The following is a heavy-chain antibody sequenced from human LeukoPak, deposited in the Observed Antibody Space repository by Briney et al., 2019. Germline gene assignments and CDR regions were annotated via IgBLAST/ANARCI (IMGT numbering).Heavy chain of an antibody. Sequence: PSETLSLTCTVSGGSISGYYWSWIRQTPGKGLEWIGYIYTSGSTNYNPSLKSLVTISVDTSKNQFSLKLSSVTAADTAVYYCARLGEDIVVVPAAIGLGYYMDVWGKATTVTVSS. V-gene: IGHV4-4*09. D-gene: IGHD2-2*02. CDR3: ARLGEDIVVVPAAIGLGYYMDV. CDR1: GGSISGYY. J-gene: IGHJ6*03. CDR2: IYTSGST.